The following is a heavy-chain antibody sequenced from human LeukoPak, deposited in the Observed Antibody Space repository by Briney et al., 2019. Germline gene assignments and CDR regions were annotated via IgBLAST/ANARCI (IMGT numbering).Heavy chain of an antibody. V-gene: IGHV4-4*09. Sequence: SETLSLTCTVSGGSISSYYWSWLRQPPGKGLEWIGYIYTSGSTNYNPSLRSRVTISVDTSKNQFSLKLSSVTAADTAVYYCARQSNYYDSSGYDPFDYWGQGTLVTVSS. CDR2: IYTSGST. J-gene: IGHJ4*02. D-gene: IGHD3-22*01. CDR3: ARQSNYYDSSGYDPFDY. CDR1: GGSISSYY.